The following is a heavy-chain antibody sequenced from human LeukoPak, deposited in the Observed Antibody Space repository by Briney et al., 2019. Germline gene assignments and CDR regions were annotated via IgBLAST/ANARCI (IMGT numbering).Heavy chain of an antibody. Sequence: GGSLRLSCAASGFTFSSYSMNWVRQAPGKGLEWVSYTSSSSSTIYYADSVQGRFTISRDNAKNSLYLQMNSLRAEDTAVYYCARDLYGSGSYEGLDYWGQGTLVTVSS. V-gene: IGHV3-48*04. J-gene: IGHJ4*02. CDR1: GFTFSSYS. CDR3: ARDLYGSGSYEGLDY. D-gene: IGHD3-10*01. CDR2: TSSSSSTI.